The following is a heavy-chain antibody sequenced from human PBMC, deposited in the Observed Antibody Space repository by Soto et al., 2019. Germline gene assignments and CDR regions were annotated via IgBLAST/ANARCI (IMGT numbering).Heavy chain of an antibody. D-gene: IGHD5-18*01. Sequence: QVQLVQSGAEVKKPGSSVKVSCKASGGTFSSYAISWVRQAPGQGLEWMGGIITIFGTANYAQKFQGRVRITTDQSTSTDDMELSSVGAEDTAVSYCAGGDHLDTAMVFTVLYWGQGTVVTGAS. V-gene: IGHV1-69*05. CDR3: AGGDHLDTAMVFTVLY. J-gene: IGHJ4*02. CDR1: GGTFSSYA. CDR2: IITIFGTA.